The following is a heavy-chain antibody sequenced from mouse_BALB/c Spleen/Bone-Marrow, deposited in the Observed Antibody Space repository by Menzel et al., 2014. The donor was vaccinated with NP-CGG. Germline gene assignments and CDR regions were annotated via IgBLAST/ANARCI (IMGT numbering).Heavy chain of an antibody. Sequence: QVQLQQSGPELVRPGSPGKISSKGSGKPSTDNVWHWGKKSNPRSLRGIGVISTYSGNTNYNQKFKGKATMTVDKSSSTAYMELARLTSEDSAIYYCASYGSSYYAMDYWGQGTSVTVSS. CDR3: ASYGSSYYAMDY. V-gene: IGHV1S137*01. CDR1: GKPSTDNV. CDR2: ISTYSGNT. D-gene: IGHD1-1*01. J-gene: IGHJ4*01.